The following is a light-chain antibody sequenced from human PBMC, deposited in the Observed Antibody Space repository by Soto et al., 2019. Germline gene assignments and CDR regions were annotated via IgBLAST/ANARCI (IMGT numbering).Light chain of an antibody. CDR3: AAWDDTLNGWV. J-gene: IGLJ3*02. CDR2: SNN. Sequence: QSALTQPPSASGTPGQTATISCSGSSSNIGSNYVYWYQQFPGTAPKVLIYSNNQWPSGVPDRFSDSKSGTSASLAISGLQSEDEADYYCAAWDDTLNGWVFGGGTKLTVL. V-gene: IGLV1-44*01. CDR1: SSNIGSNY.